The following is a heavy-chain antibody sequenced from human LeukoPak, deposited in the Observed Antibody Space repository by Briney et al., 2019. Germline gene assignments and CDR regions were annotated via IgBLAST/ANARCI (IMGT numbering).Heavy chain of an antibody. CDR3: ARDVRGAIVATMTGFDY. V-gene: IGHV3-66*02. J-gene: IGHJ4*02. CDR2: IYSGGST. Sequence: PGGSLRLSCAASGFTVSSNYMNWVRQAPGKGLEWVSLIYSGGSTHYADSVKGRFTISRDNSKNTLYLQMNSLRAEDTAVYYCARDVRGAIVATMTGFDYWGQGTLVTVSS. CDR1: GFTVSSNY. D-gene: IGHD5-12*01.